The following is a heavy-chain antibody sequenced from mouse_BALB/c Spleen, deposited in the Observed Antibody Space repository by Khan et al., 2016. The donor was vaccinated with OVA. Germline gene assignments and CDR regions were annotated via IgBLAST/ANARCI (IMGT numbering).Heavy chain of an antibody. CDR3: ASGGYSMFAY. CDR2: IFPGSGTT. Sequence: QVQLQQSGPELVKPGASLKVSCKASGFTFTDYVIGWVRQRTSQGLEWIGDIFPGSGTTYYNENFKDKATLTADKSSNTAYMQLSSLTSEDSAVFSSASGGYSMFAYWGQGTLVTVSA. D-gene: IGHD2-14*01. CDR1: GFTFTDYV. J-gene: IGHJ3*01. V-gene: IGHV1-81*01.